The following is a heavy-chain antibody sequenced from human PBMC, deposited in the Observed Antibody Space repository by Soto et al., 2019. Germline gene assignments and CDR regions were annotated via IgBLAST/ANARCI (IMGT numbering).Heavy chain of an antibody. Sequence: QVQLQESGPGLVKSSQTLSLTCTVSGGSISSDGNYWSWIRQHPGKGREWIGYIYYSGSTNYNPSLKSRVTISVDTSKNQFSLKLNSVTAADTAVYYCARARMVRGIIYYYGMDVWGQGTTVTVSS. CDR2: IYYSGST. V-gene: IGHV4-31*03. D-gene: IGHD3-10*01. CDR3: ARARMVRGIIYYYGMDV. J-gene: IGHJ6*02. CDR1: GGSISSDGNY.